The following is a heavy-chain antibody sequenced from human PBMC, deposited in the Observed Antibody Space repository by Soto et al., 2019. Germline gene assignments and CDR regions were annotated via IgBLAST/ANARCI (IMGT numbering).Heavy chain of an antibody. Sequence: SDTLSLTCTVSGGSISSGDYYWSWIRQPPGKGLEWIGYIYYSGSTYYNPSLKSRVTISVDTSKNQFSLKLSSVTAADTAVYYCARGQLWTPSDYWGQGTLVTVSS. J-gene: IGHJ4*02. V-gene: IGHV4-30-4*02. D-gene: IGHD5-18*01. CDR3: ARGQLWTPSDY. CDR1: GGSISSGDYY. CDR2: IYYSGST.